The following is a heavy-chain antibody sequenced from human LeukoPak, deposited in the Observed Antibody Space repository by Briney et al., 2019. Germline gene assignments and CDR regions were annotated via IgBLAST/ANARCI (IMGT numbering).Heavy chain of an antibody. Sequence: SGTLSLTCAVSGGSISSSNWWSWVRQPPGKGLEWIGEIYHSGSTNYNPSLKSRVTISVDKSKNQFSLRLSSVTAADTAVYYCARSSPSGGSGSYPDYWGQGTLVAVSS. CDR2: IYHSGST. CDR3: ARSSPSGGSGSYPDY. J-gene: IGHJ4*02. V-gene: IGHV4-4*02. CDR1: GGSISSSNW. D-gene: IGHD3-10*01.